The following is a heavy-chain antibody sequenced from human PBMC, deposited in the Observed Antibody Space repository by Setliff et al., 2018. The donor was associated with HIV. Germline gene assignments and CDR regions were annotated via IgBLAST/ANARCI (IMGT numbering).Heavy chain of an antibody. CDR1: GYTFTSYA. D-gene: IGHD3-16*01. J-gene: IGHJ6*04. V-gene: IGHV1-3*03. Sequence: ASVKVSCKASGYTFTSYAMQWVRQAPGQRLEWMGWINAGNGNTKYSQEFQGRVTITRDTSASTAYMELSSLRSEDMAVYYCARGKVGYDGIMDVWGKGTTVTVSS. CDR3: ARGKVGYDGIMDV. CDR2: INAGNGNT.